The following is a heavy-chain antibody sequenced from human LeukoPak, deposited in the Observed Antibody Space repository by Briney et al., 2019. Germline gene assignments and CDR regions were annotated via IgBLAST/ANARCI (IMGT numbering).Heavy chain of an antibody. J-gene: IGHJ6*03. CDR3: ARVPRSYYYYYYMDV. CDR1: GGSISSSSYY. CDR2: IYYSGST. V-gene: IGHV4-39*07. Sequence: SETLSLTCTVSGGSISSSSYYWGWIRQPPGKGLEWIGSIYYSGSTNYNPSLKSRVTISVDTSKNQFSLKLSSVTAADTAVYYCARVPRSYYYYYYMDVWGKGTTVTVSS.